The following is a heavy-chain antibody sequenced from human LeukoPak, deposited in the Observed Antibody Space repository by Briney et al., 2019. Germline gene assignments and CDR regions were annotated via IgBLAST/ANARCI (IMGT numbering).Heavy chain of an antibody. CDR2: INDRGST. CDR1: GGSFSGYY. CDR3: ARGLGRFLEYRAH. V-gene: IGHV4-34*01. Sequence: SETLSLTCAVYGGSFSGYYWTWIRQTPGKGLEWIGEINDRGSTGYNPSLKSRVSISVDTSKNQFSLKLTSVTAADTAFYYCARGLGRFLEYRAHWGQGTLVTVSS. D-gene: IGHD3-3*01. J-gene: IGHJ4*02.